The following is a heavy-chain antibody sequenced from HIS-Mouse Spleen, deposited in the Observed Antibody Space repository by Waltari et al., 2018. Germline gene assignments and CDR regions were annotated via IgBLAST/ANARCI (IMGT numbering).Heavy chain of an antibody. CDR3: ARDDTAAADY. Sequence: QVQLQESGPGLVKPSETLSLTCTVSGYSISSAYYWGWIRQPPGKGLEWIGSIYHSASTYYNPSLKSRVTISVDTSKNQFSLKLSSVTAADTAVYYCARDDTAAADYWGQGTLVTVSS. CDR2: IYHSAST. J-gene: IGHJ4*02. CDR1: GYSISSAYY. D-gene: IGHD6-13*01. V-gene: IGHV4-38-2*02.